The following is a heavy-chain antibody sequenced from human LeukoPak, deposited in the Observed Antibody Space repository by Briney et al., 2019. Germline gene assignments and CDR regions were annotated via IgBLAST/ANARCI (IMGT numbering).Heavy chain of an antibody. Sequence: SETLSLTCTVSGDSISNYYWSWIRQPPGRGLEWIGYIYYSGSTNYNPSLRSRVTISLGTSKTHFFLSLSSVTAADTAVYYCARTGYCSSRYCDYYGMDVWGQGTTVTVSS. CDR1: GDSISNYY. CDR3: ARTGYCSSRYCDYYGMDV. CDR2: IYYSGST. D-gene: IGHD6-13*01. J-gene: IGHJ6*02. V-gene: IGHV4-59*01.